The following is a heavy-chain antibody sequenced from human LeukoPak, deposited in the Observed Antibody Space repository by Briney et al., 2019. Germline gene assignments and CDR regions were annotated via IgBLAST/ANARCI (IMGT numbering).Heavy chain of an antibody. CDR1: GITFSSYA. CDR2: ISGSGGST. Sequence: PGGSLRLSCAASGITFSSYAMSWVRQAPGKGLEWVSAISGSGGSTYYADSVKGRFTISRDNSKNTLYLQMNSLRAEDTAVYYCARVKVSSSSSSLFSCYGMDVWGQGTTVTVSS. CDR3: ARVKVSSSSSSLFSCYGMDV. V-gene: IGHV3-23*01. J-gene: IGHJ6*02. D-gene: IGHD6-13*01.